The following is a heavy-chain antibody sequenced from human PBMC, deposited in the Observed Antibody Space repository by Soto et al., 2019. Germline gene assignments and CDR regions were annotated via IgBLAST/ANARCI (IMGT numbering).Heavy chain of an antibody. V-gene: IGHV3-23*01. CDR1: GFTFSSYA. CDR3: AKSYVGGTTRGALAI. Sequence: PGGSLRLSCAASGFTFSSYAMSWVREAPGRGLEWVSAISGSGGSTYYADSVKGRFTISRDNSKNTLYLQMNSLRAEDTAVYYCAKSYVGGTTRGALAIWGQGTMVTVSS. D-gene: IGHD3-10*02. CDR2: ISGSGGST. J-gene: IGHJ3*02.